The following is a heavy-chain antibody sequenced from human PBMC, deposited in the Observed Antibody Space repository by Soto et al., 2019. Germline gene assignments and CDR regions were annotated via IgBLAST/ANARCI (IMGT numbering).Heavy chain of an antibody. CDR3: ARDVDSSGSRSGH. D-gene: IGHD3-22*01. V-gene: IGHV1-18*03. CDR1: GYTFTSYG. J-gene: IGHJ4*01. Sequence: QVQLVQSGAEVKKPGASVKVSCKASGYTFTSYGLSWVRQAPGQGLEWMGWISTYNGKTTYAQKLQGRVTMTTDTCTSTAYMELRSLRSDDLAVYCCARDVDSSGSRSGHWGQGTLVNVSS. CDR2: ISTYNGKT.